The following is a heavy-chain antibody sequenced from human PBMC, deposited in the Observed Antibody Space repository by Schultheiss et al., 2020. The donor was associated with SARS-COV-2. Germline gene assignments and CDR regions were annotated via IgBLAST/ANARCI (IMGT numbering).Heavy chain of an antibody. CDR1: GGSISSYY. D-gene: IGHD3-16*01. CDR3: ARAGGKTVPALFDY. J-gene: IGHJ4*02. V-gene: IGHV4-39*07. Sequence: SETLSLTCTVSGGSISSYYWGWIRQPPGKGLEWIGSIYYSGSTYYNPSLKSRVTISVDTSKNQFSLKLSSVTAADTAVYYCARAGGKTVPALFDYWGQGTLVTVSS. CDR2: IYYSGST.